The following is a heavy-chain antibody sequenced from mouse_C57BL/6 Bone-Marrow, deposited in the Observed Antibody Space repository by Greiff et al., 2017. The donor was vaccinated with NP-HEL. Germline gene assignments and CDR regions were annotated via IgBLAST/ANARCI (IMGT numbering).Heavy chain of an antibody. J-gene: IGHJ2*01. D-gene: IGHD2-4*01. CDR1: GFTFSSYA. Sequence: EVQLQESGGGLVKPGGSLKLSCAASGFTFSSYAMSWVRQTPEKRLEWVATISDGGSYTYYPDNVKGRFTISRDNAKNNLYLQMSHLKSEDTAMYYCARDRGLRRDFDYWGQGTTLTVSS. CDR2: ISDGGSYT. CDR3: ARDRGLRRDFDY. V-gene: IGHV5-4*01.